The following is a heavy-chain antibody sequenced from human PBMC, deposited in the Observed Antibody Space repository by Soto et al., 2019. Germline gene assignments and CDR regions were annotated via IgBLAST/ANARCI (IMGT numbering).Heavy chain of an antibody. Sequence: QVQLQESGPGLVKPSETLSLTCTVSGGSISSYYWSWIRQPPGKGLEWIGFIFYSGSTSYNPSLSSRVTLSIDTSEHQFSLKLTSVTAADTAVYYCASMIGDPVLSFDSWGQGTLVAVSS. CDR2: IFYSGST. V-gene: IGHV4-59*01. J-gene: IGHJ5*01. CDR3: ASMIGDPVLSFDS. D-gene: IGHD3-10*02. CDR1: GGSISSYY.